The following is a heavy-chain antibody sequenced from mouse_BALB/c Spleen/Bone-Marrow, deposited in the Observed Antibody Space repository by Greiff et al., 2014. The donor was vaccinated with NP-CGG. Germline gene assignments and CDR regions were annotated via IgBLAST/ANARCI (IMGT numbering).Heavy chain of an antibody. CDR3: ARSGERYGATDY. D-gene: IGHD1-1*02. CDR2: ISDGGTYT. J-gene: IGHJ4*01. CDR1: GFTFSDFY. V-gene: IGHV5-4*02. Sequence: EVQGVESGGGLVKPGGSLKLSCAASGFTFSDFYMFWFRQTPEKRLEWVATISDGGTYTYYPDSVKGRFTISRDNAKNNLYLQMSSLKSEDTAMYYCARSGERYGATDYWGQGTSATVPS.